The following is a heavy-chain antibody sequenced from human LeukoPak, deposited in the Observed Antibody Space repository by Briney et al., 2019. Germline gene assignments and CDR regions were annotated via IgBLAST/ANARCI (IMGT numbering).Heavy chain of an antibody. CDR1: GFTFSTYW. V-gene: IGHV3-7*01. CDR2: IKEDGSEK. D-gene: IGHD3-10*01. J-gene: IGHJ3*02. CDR3: ASPRGFGPMNAAFDI. Sequence: PGGSLRLSCAGSGFTFSTYWMSWVRQAPGKGLEWVANIKEDGSEKYYVDSVKGRFTISRDNTKNSVYLQMSSLRAEDTAVYYCASPRGFGPMNAAFDIWGQGTMVTVSS.